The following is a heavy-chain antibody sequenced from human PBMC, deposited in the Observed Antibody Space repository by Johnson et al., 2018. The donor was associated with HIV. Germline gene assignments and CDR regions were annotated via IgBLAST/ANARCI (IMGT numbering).Heavy chain of an antibody. J-gene: IGHJ3*02. Sequence: VQLVESGGGLVKPGGSLRLSCAASGFTFSSYAMHWVRQAPGKGLEWVAVISYDGSNKYYADSVKGRSTISRDNSKNSLYLQMNSLRAEDTAVYYCAKGGEYSSSWSAFDIWGQGTMVTVSS. D-gene: IGHD6-6*01. CDR3: AKGGEYSSSWSAFDI. V-gene: IGHV3-30-3*01. CDR1: GFTFSSYA. CDR2: ISYDGSNK.